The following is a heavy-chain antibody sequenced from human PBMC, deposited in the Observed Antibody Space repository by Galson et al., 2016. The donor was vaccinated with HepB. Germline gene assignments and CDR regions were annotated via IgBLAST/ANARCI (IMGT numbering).Heavy chain of an antibody. J-gene: IGHJ3*02. CDR2: ISSSSSYI. D-gene: IGHD3-16*01. CDR3: ARDGGIPGAAFDI. Sequence: SLRLSCAASGFTFSSYSMNWVRQAPGKGLEWVSSISSSSSYIYYADSVKGRFAISRDNARHSLYLEMNSLRDEDTAVYYCARDGGIPGAAFDIWGQGTMVTVSS. V-gene: IGHV3-21*01. CDR1: GFTFSSYS.